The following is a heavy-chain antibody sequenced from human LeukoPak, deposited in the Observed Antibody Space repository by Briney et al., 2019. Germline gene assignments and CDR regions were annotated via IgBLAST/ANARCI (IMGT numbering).Heavy chain of an antibody. Sequence: PGGSLRLSCAASGFTFDDYAMHWVRHAPGKGLEWVSGISWNSGSIGYADSVKGRFTISRDNAKNSLYLQMNSLRAEDTALYYCAKDAGIAAAGPFDYWGQGTLVTVSS. CDR3: AKDAGIAAAGPFDY. V-gene: IGHV3-9*01. J-gene: IGHJ4*02. D-gene: IGHD6-13*01. CDR1: GFTFDDYA. CDR2: ISWNSGSI.